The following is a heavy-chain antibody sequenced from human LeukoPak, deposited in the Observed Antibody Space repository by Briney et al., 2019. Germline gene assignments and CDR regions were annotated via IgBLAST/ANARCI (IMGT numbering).Heavy chain of an antibody. V-gene: IGHV3-33*01. CDR2: IWYDGSNK. J-gene: IGHJ4*02. D-gene: IGHD2/OR15-2a*01. Sequence: GWSVRLSCAASGFTFSSYGMHWVRQAPGKGLEWVAVIWYDGSNKYYADSVKGRFTISRDNSKNTLYLQMNSLRAEDTAVYYCARVVKVGDWPAIDYWGQGTLVTVSS. CDR1: GFTFSSYG. CDR3: ARVVKVGDWPAIDY.